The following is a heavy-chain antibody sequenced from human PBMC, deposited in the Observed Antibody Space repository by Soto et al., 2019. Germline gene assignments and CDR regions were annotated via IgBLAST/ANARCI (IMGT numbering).Heavy chain of an antibody. CDR3: ARGVTYYDFWSGYTNWFDP. V-gene: IGHV3-33*01. CDR1: GFTFSSYG. D-gene: IGHD3-3*01. Sequence: QVQLVESGGGMVQPGRSLRLSCAASGFTFSSYGMHWVRQAPGKGLEWVAVIWYDGSNKYYADSVKGRFTISRDNSKNTLYLQMNSLRAEDTSVYYCARGVTYYDFWSGYTNWFDPWGQGTLVTVSS. CDR2: IWYDGSNK. J-gene: IGHJ5*02.